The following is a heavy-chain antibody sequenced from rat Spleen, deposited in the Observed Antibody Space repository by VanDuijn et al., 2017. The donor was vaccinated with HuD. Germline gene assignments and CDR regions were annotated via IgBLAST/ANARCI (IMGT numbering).Heavy chain of an antibody. CDR2: INYEGSST. D-gene: IGHD1-12*02. V-gene: IGHV5-22*01. CDR3: ARPPYDGTYYHYFDY. Sequence: EVQLVESGGGLVQPGRSLKLSCAASGFIFSDYYMAWVRRAPTKGLEWVASINYEGSSTHYGDSVKGRVTISRDKAKSTLYLQMNSLRVEETATYYCARPPYDGTYYHYFDYWGQGVMVTVSS. CDR1: GFIFSDYY. J-gene: IGHJ2*01.